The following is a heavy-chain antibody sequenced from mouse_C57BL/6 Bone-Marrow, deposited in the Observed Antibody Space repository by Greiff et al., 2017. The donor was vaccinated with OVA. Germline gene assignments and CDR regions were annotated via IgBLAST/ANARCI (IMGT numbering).Heavy chain of an antibody. J-gene: IGHJ2*01. CDR2: LDPANGNT. V-gene: IGHV14-3*01. CDR1: GFTIKNTY. D-gene: IGHD6-2*01. CDR3: ARSSHFEC. Sequence: EVQLKESVAELVRPGASVKLSCTASGFTIKNTYMHWVQQRPEQGLEWIARLDPANGNTKYAPKVQGKATIAVDTSSNTAYLQLSSLTSEDTAIYYCARSSHFECWGKGTTRTVSS.